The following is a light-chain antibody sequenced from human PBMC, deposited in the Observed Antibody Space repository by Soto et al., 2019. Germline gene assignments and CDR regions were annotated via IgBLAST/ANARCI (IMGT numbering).Light chain of an antibody. V-gene: IGKV3D-15*01. J-gene: IGKJ4*01. CDR3: QQYSVWPLT. CDR2: GAS. Sequence: EIVLTQSPATLSVSPGERAALSCRASQSVSNNLAWYQQKPGQPPRLLIFGASTRATGIPARFSGSGSEAEFALTISTFQSEDFAVYYCQQYSVWPLTFGGGTKVDIK. CDR1: QSVSNN.